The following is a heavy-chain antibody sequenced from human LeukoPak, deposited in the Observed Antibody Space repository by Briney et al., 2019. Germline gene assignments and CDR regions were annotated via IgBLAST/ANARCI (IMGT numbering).Heavy chain of an antibody. D-gene: IGHD1-26*01. CDR3: ATIVGATWEYYFDY. V-gene: IGHV1-18*01. CDR2: ISAYNGNT. J-gene: IGHJ4*02. CDR1: GYTFTSYG. Sequence: GASVKVSCKASGYTFTSYGISWVRQAPGQGLEWMGWISAYNGNTNYAQKLQGRVTMTTDTSTSTAYMELRSLRSDDTAVYYCATIVGATWEYYFDYWGQGTLVTVSS.